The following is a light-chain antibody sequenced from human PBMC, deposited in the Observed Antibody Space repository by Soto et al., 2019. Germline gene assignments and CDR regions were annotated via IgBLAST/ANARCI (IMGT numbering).Light chain of an antibody. Sequence: LTQPPSASGSPGQSVTISCTGTSSDVGGYNYVSWYQQHPGKAPKLMIYEVSKRPSGVPDRFSGSKSGNTASLTVSGLQAEDEADYYCSSYAGSNNFGVFGTGTKVTV. V-gene: IGLV2-8*01. CDR2: EVS. CDR3: SSYAGSNNFGV. CDR1: SSDVGGYNY. J-gene: IGLJ1*01.